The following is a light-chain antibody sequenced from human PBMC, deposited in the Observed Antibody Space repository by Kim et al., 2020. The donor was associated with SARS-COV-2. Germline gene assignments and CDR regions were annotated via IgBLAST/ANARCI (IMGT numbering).Light chain of an antibody. CDR2: EVV. Sequence: QSALTQPASVSGSPGQSLTISCSGLSTDAATYGLVSWYRQYPGKVPQLIIYEVVKRPSGIPSRFSGSKSGDTASLTISGLEADDEGDYYCCSYIGNGVSVFAGGTQLTVL. CDR3: CSYIGNGVSV. V-gene: IGLV2-23*02. CDR1: STDAATYGL. J-gene: IGLJ2*01.